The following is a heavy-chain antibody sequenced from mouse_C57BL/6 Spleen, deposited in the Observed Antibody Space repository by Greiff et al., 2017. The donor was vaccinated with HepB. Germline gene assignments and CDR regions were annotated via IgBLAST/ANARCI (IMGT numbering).Heavy chain of an antibody. J-gene: IGHJ2*01. Sequence: QVQLQQSGAELVRPGASVKLSCKASGYTFTDYYINWVKQRPGQGLEWIARIYPGSGNTYYNEKFKGKATLTAEKSSSTAYMQLSSLTSEDSAVYFCATSSGKRYYFDYWGQGTTLTVSS. CDR1: GYTFTDYY. V-gene: IGHV1-76*01. CDR2: IYPGSGNT. D-gene: IGHD4-1*01. CDR3: ATSSGKRYYFDY.